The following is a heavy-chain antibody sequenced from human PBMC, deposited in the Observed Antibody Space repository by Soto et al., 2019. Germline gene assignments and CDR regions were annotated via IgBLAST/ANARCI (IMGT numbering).Heavy chain of an antibody. Sequence: GSLRLSCEASGFVFRTFRMHWVRRAPGKGLEWLATIRFDGSTARYAESVRGRFKISRDNSMNTLYLQLDRLRVEDTAVFYCVRDRPNTESLTGYFDTWGQGT. CDR3: VRDRPNTESLTGYFDT. V-gene: IGHV3-33*01. CDR1: GFVFRTFR. D-gene: IGHD3-9*01. CDR2: IRFDGSTA. J-gene: IGHJ4*02.